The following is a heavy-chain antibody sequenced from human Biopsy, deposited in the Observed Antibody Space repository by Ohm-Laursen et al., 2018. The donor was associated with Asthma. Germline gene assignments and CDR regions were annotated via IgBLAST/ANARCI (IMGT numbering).Heavy chain of an antibody. CDR3: ARDRNYCSDGTCVHYYGVDV. V-gene: IGHV4-31*03. CDR1: GDSITSGGCC. J-gene: IGHJ6*02. CDR2: IYYSGGT. Sequence: TLSLTCIVSGDSITSGGCCWNWIRHHPGKGLEWIGNIYYSGGTYYNPSLQSRATISIDTSMSQFSLKLKSVTAADTAVYYCARDRNYCSDGTCVHYYGVDVWGPGTTVTVSS. D-gene: IGHD2-15*01.